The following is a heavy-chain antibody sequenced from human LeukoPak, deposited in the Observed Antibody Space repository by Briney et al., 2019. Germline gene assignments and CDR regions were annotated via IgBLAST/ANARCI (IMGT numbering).Heavy chain of an antibody. CDR1: GGTFSSYA. CDR2: IIPIFGTA. D-gene: IGHD1-26*01. V-gene: IGHV1-69*13. CDR3: ARVGWGIVGAFDY. Sequence: GASVKVSCKASGGTFSSYAISWVRQAPGQGLEWMGGIIPIFGTANYAQKFQGRVTITADESTSTAYMELSSLRSEDTAVYYCARVGWGIVGAFDYWGQGTLVTVSS. J-gene: IGHJ4*02.